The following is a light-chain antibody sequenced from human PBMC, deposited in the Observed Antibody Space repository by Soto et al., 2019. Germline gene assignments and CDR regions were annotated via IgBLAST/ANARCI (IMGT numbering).Light chain of an antibody. Sequence: EIVLTQSPGTLSLSPGERATLSCRASQSVGDNYLAWYQQKPGQAPRLLIYGASSRATGIPDRFTGSGSGTDFTLTISDLEPEDFAVYYCQQYGSSPWTFGQGTKVEIK. J-gene: IGKJ1*01. CDR3: QQYGSSPWT. V-gene: IGKV3-20*01. CDR1: QSVGDNY. CDR2: GAS.